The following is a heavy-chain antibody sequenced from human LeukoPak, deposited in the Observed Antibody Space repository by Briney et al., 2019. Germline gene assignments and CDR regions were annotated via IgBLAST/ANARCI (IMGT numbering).Heavy chain of an antibody. Sequence: PGGSLRLSCAASGFTFSSYGMHWVRQAPGKGLEWVAVMSYDGSDKYYADSVKGRFTISRDNSKNTLYLQMNSLRAEDTAVYYCAKDSGTLTPYYFDYWGQGTLVTVSS. V-gene: IGHV3-30*18. CDR2: MSYDGSDK. CDR3: AKDSGTLTPYYFDY. CDR1: GFTFSSYG. J-gene: IGHJ4*02. D-gene: IGHD6-25*01.